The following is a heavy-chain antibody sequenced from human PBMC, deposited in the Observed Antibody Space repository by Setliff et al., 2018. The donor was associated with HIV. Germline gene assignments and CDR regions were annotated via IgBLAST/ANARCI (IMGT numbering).Heavy chain of an antibody. J-gene: IGHJ3*02. CDR3: ARAGGGATDQAFDI. Sequence: ASVKVSCKAFGYSFTSYFLHWVRQAPGQGLEWLGIIDPNGGATNNAQKLQGRLTVTTDTSTRTLYMELSNLRSDDTAVYYCARAGGGATDQAFDIWGQGTMVTVSS. V-gene: IGHV1-46*01. D-gene: IGHD2-2*01. CDR2: IDPNGGAT. CDR1: GYSFTSYF.